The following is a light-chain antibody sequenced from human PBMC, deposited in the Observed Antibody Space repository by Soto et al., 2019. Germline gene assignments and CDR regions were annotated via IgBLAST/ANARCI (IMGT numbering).Light chain of an antibody. CDR2: WAS. CDR1: QSILYSSNNKNY. CDR3: QQYYSLPFT. Sequence: DIVMTQSPDSLAVSLGERATINCKSSQSILYSSNNKNYLTWYQQKPGQPPKLLIYWASTRESGVPDRFSGSGSGTDFTLTISSLPPEDVAVYYCQQYYSLPFTFGPGTKVDIK. V-gene: IGKV4-1*01. J-gene: IGKJ3*01.